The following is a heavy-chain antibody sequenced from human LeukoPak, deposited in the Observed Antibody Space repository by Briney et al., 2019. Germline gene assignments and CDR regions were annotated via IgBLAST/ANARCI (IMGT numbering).Heavy chain of an antibody. CDR3: ARDFPSSGITMVRGVTQTYNWFDP. V-gene: IGHV3-7*05. CDR1: GFTLSSYW. CDR2: IKQDGREK. Sequence: GGSLRLSCAVSGFTLSSYWMSWVRQAPGKGPEWVANIKQDGREKYYVDSVKGRFTISRDNAKNSLYLQMNSLRAEDTAVYYCARDFPSSGITMVRGVTQTYNWFDPWGQGTLVTVSS. D-gene: IGHD3-10*01. J-gene: IGHJ5*02.